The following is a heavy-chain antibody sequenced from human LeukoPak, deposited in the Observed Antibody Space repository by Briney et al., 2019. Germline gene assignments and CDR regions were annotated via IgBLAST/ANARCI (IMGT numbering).Heavy chain of an antibody. Sequence: GRSLRLSCAASGFTFSSYGMHWVRQAPGKGLEWVAVIWYDGSNKYYVDSVKGRFTISRDNPKNTLYLQLNSLRGEDTAVYYCAGSRTGTAAYAADYWGQGTLVTVSS. CDR1: GFTFSSYG. J-gene: IGHJ4*02. CDR3: AGSRTGTAAYAADY. D-gene: IGHD6-13*01. CDR2: IWYDGSNK. V-gene: IGHV3-33*01.